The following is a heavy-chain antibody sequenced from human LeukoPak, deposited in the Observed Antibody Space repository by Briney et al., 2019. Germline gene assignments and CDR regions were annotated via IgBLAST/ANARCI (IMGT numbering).Heavy chain of an antibody. CDR1: GYTFTSYD. CDR2: MNPNSGNT. Sequence: GASVKVSCKASGYTFTSYDINWVRQATGQGLEWMGWMNPNSGNTGYAQKFQGRVTMTRNTSISTAYMELSSLRSEDTAVYYCARVPLAGFWSDYYRNLFDPWGQGTLVTVSS. V-gene: IGHV1-8*01. D-gene: IGHD3-3*01. J-gene: IGHJ5*02. CDR3: ARVPLAGFWSDYYRNLFDP.